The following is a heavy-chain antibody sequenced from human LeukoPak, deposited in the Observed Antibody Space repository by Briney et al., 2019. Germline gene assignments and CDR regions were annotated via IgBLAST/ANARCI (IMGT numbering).Heavy chain of an antibody. CDR2: ISAATTNA. D-gene: IGHD2/OR15-2a*01. J-gene: IGHJ4*02. CDR1: GFTFTSYA. Sequence: GGSLRLSCAASGFTFTSYAMSWVRQAPRKGLEWVSSISAATTNAYYADSVQGRFTISRDYSKNTLYLQMDSLRVEDSAIYYCATTSPRYSTTWYYHPDYWGQGTLVTVSS. V-gene: IGHV3-23*01. CDR3: ATTSPRYSTTWYYHPDY.